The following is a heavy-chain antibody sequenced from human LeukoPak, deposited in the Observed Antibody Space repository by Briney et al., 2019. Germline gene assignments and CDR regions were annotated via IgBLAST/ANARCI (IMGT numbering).Heavy chain of an antibody. Sequence: GGSLRLSCAASGSTFSNYGMHWVRQAPGKGLEWVAVISYDGSSVNYADSVKGRLTVSRDNSKNTLYLEMNSLRAEDTAVFYCAKDRGSCSGGTCYLVDYWGQGTLVTVSS. V-gene: IGHV3-30*18. CDR2: ISYDGSSV. D-gene: IGHD2-15*01. J-gene: IGHJ4*02. CDR3: AKDRGSCSGGTCYLVDY. CDR1: GSTFSNYG.